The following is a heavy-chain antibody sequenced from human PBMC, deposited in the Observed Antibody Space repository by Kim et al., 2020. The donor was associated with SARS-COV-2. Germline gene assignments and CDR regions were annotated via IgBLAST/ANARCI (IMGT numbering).Heavy chain of an antibody. V-gene: IGHV4-59*01. CDR3: AQLGTNWFDP. D-gene: IGHD7-27*01. CDR2: IYYSWST. CDR1: GGSISSYY. Sequence: SETLSLTCTVSGGSISSYYWSWIRQPPGKVLEWIGYIYYSWSTNYNPSLKSRVTISVDTSKNQFSLKLSSVTAADTAVYYCAQLGTNWFDPWGQGTLVTVSS. J-gene: IGHJ5*02.